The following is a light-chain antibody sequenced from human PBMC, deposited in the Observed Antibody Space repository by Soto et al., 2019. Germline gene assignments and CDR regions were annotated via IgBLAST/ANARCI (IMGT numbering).Light chain of an antibody. CDR1: QSILYSTNNTNY. V-gene: IGKV4-1*01. CDR2: WAS. CDR3: QQYYSIPYT. J-gene: IGKJ2*01. Sequence: DIVMTQSPESLAVSLGERATINCKSSQSILYSTNNTNYLGWYQQKPGHPPRLLIDWASTRESGVPDRFSGSGSRTDFTLSIISLQAEDVAVYYCQQYYSIPYTFGQGTKLEIK.